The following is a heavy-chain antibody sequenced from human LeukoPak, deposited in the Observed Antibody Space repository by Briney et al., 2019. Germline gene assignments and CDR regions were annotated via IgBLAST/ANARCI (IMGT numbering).Heavy chain of an antibody. CDR3: ARESRTIPPGAFDI. V-gene: IGHV1-69*01. D-gene: IGHD1-1*01. Sequence: SVKVSCKASGGTFSSYAISWVRQAPGQGREWMGGIIPIFGTANYAQKFQGRVTITADESTSTAYMELSSLRSEDTAVYYCARESRTIPPGAFDIWGQGTMVTVSS. CDR1: GGTFSSYA. CDR2: IIPIFGTA. J-gene: IGHJ3*02.